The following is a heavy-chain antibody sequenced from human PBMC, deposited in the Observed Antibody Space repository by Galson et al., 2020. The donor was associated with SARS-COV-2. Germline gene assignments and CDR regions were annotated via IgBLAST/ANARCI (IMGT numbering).Heavy chain of an antibody. D-gene: IGHD3-10*02. CDR1: GYTLSDIA. CDR3: AAKAKWELLSSYSNGLGF. J-gene: IGHJ6*04. CDR2: FDVQHGET. V-gene: IGHV1-24*01. Sequence: ASVKVSCKVSGYTLSDIAMHWVRQAPGKGLEWMGGFDVQHGETIYAQKFQGRVTMTEDTWTDTAYMELSSLRSEDTALYFCAAKAKWELLSSYSNGLGFWGEGTTVIVSS.